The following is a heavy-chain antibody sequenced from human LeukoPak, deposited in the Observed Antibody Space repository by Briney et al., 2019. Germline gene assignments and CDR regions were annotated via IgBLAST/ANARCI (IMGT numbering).Heavy chain of an antibody. CDR1: GGTFSSYA. J-gene: IGHJ6*03. CDR3: ARVVGYCSSTSCYSYYYMDV. Sequence: SVKVSCKASGGTFSSYAISWVRQAPGQGLEWMGGIIPIFGTANYAQKFQGRVTITTDESTSTAYMELSSLRSEDTAVYYCARVVGYCSSTSCYSYYYMDVWGKGTTVTVSS. D-gene: IGHD2-2*01. CDR2: IIPIFGTA. V-gene: IGHV1-69*05.